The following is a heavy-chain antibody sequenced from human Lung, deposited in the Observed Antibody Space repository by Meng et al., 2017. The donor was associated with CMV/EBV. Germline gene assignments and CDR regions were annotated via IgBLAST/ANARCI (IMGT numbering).Heavy chain of an antibody. J-gene: IGHJ6*02. CDR3: ARDSRSSYYYYGMDV. CDR1: GFTFSSYS. V-gene: IGHV3-21*01. Sequence: SCAASGFTFSSYSMNWVRQAPGKGLEWVSSISSSSSYIYYADSVKGRFTISRDNAKNSLYLQMNSLRAEDTAVYYCARDSRSSYYYYGMDVWGQGTXVNGAS. D-gene: IGHD6-6*01. CDR2: ISSSSSYI.